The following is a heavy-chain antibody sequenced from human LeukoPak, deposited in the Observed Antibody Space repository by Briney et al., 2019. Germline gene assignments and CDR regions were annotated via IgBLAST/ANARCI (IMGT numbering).Heavy chain of an antibody. CDR3: ARAYCSGGSCYSVWFDP. D-gene: IGHD2-15*01. V-gene: IGHV4-61*02. Sequence: SETLSLTCTVSGGSISSGSYYWSWIRQPAGKGLEWIGRIYTSGSTNYNPSLKSRVTISVDTSKNQFPLKLSSVTAADTAVYYCARAYCSGGSCYSVWFDPWGQGTLVNVSS. J-gene: IGHJ5*02. CDR2: IYTSGST. CDR1: GGSISSGSYY.